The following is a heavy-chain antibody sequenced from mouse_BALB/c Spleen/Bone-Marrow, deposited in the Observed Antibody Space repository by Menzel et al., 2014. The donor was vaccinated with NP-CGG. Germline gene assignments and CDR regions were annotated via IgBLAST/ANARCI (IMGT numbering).Heavy chain of an antibody. CDR2: IWAGGST. CDR1: GFSLTSYS. J-gene: IGHJ4*01. V-gene: IGHV2-9*02. CDR3: ARDDDSYAMDY. Sequence: VKLVESGPGLVAPSQSLSITCTVSGFSLTSYSVHWVRQPPGKGLERLGVIWAGGSTNYNSALMSRLSISKDNSKSQVFLKMSSLQTDDTAMFYCARDDDSYAMDYWGQGTSVTVSS. D-gene: IGHD2-3*01.